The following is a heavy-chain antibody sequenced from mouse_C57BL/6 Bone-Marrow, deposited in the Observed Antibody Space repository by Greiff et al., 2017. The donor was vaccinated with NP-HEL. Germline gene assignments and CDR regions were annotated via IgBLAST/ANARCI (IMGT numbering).Heavy chain of an antibody. CDR1: GYTFTSHG. CDR2: IYPRSGNT. D-gene: IGHD1-1*01. V-gene: IGHV1-81*01. CDR3: AKIYYYGSIAY. Sequence: VQLQESGAELARPGASVKLSCKASGYTFTSHGISWGKQRTGQGPEWVGEIYPRSGNTYYNEKFKGKATLTADKSSSTAYMELRSLTSDDSAVYCCAKIYYYGSIAYWGQGTLVTVSA. J-gene: IGHJ3*01.